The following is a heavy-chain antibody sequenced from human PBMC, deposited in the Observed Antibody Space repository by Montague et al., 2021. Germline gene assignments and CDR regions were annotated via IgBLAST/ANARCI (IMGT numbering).Heavy chain of an antibody. CDR2: ISLACTT. J-gene: IGHJ5*02. V-gene: IGHV4-34*01. D-gene: IGHD2-2*02. CDR1: GSSLGGYY. CDR3: ASVSTKLAIPCRPGWFHH. Sequence: SETLSLTCGVSGSSLGGYYWSWIRQAPGKGLEWVGEISLACTTKYNPSLGSRATISVDTSKNQFSIHLAYVTAADTAVYYCASVSTKLAIPCRPGWFHHWGRGTLVTVSS.